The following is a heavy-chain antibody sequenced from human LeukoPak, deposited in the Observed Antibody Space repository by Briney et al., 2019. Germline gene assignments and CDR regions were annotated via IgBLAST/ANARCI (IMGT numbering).Heavy chain of an antibody. D-gene: IGHD3-16*01. CDR1: GYSISSGYY. CDR2: VYHSGST. Sequence: SETLSLTCTVSGYSISSGYYWGWIRQPPGKGLEWIGSVYHSGSTYYNPSLKSRVTISVDTSKNQFSLKLSSVTAADTSVYYCVRHYAQAGAFDVWGQGTMVTVSS. J-gene: IGHJ3*01. CDR3: VRHYAQAGAFDV. V-gene: IGHV4-38-2*02.